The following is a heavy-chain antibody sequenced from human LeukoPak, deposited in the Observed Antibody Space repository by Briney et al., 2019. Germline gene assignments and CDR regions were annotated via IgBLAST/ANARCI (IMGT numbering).Heavy chain of an antibody. J-gene: IGHJ3*02. D-gene: IGHD5-24*01. Sequence: GSLRLSCAASGFTFSNAWMSWVRQAPGKGLEWVGYIYYSGSTNYNPPLKSRVTISVDTSKNQCSLKLSSVTAADTAVYYCARHFRDGYNYDAFDIWGQGTMVTVSS. V-gene: IGHV4-59*08. CDR1: GFTFSNAW. CDR2: IYYSGST. CDR3: ARHFRDGYNYDAFDI.